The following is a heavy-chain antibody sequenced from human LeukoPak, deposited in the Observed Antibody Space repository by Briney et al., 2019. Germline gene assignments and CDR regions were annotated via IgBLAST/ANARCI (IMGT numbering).Heavy chain of an antibody. CDR2: MNPNGGGT. Sequence: ASVKVSCKASGYNFIDYYIHWVRQDPGQGLEWMGWMNPNGGGTDYAQKFQGRVTMTRDTSISTAYMELGRLTSDDTAVYYCAREWDTTVTNPPGYWGQGTLVTVSS. CDR3: AREWDTTVTNPPGY. J-gene: IGHJ4*02. CDR1: GYNFIDYY. D-gene: IGHD4-17*01. V-gene: IGHV1-2*02.